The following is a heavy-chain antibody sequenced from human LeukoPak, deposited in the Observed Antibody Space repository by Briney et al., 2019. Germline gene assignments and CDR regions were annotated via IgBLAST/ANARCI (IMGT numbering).Heavy chain of an antibody. CDR3: ASATYYYDSSGYSGYYLDY. CDR1: GGSFSGYY. Sequence: SETLSLTCAVYGGSFSGYYWSWIRQPPGKGLEWIGEINHSGSTNYNPSLKSRVTISVDTSKNQFSLKLSSVTAADTAVYYCASATYYYDSSGYSGYYLDYWGQGTLVTVSS. CDR2: INHSGST. V-gene: IGHV4-34*01. J-gene: IGHJ4*02. D-gene: IGHD3-22*01.